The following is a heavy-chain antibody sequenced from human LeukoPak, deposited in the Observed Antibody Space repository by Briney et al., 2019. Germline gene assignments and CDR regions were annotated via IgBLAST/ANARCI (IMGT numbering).Heavy chain of an antibody. D-gene: IGHD3-10*01. CDR1: GGSISSSSNY. CDR2: IFYSGST. CDR3: ARTVGEPGAEYFQH. V-gene: IGHV4-39*01. Sequence: PSETLSLTCTVSGGSISSSSNYWGWIRQPPGKGLEWIGSIFYSGSTYYNPSLKSRVTISVDTSKKQFSLKLSSVTAADTAVYYCARTVGEPGAEYFQHWGQGTLVTVSS. J-gene: IGHJ1*01.